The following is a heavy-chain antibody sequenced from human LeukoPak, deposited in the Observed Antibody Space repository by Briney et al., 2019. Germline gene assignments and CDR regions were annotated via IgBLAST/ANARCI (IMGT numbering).Heavy chain of an antibody. J-gene: IGHJ6*02. CDR2: INPNSGGT. D-gene: IGHD2-15*01. Sequence: GASVKVSCKASGYTFTGYYMHWVRQAPGQGLEWMGWINPNSGGTNYAQKFQGRVTMTRDTSISTAYMELSRLRSDDTAVYYCARTECSGGSCYYYGMDVWGQGTTVTVSS. CDR1: GYTFTGYY. V-gene: IGHV1-2*02. CDR3: ARTECSGGSCYYYGMDV.